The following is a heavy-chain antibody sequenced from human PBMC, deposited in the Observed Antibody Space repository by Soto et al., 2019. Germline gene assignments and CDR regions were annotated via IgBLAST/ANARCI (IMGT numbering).Heavy chain of an antibody. Sequence: QVQLQESGPGLVKPSQTLSLTCTVSGGSISSGGTGSYWTWIRQLPGKGLEWIGYFYYTGNTYYNPSLKSRPTQSIDTSENLFSLKRTSVTAADTAVYFCASGHDAYKVRYWGQGTLVTVSS. J-gene: IGHJ4*02. CDR3: ASGHDAYKVRY. CDR1: GGSISSGGTGSY. D-gene: IGHD1-1*01. CDR2: FYYTGNT. V-gene: IGHV4-31*03.